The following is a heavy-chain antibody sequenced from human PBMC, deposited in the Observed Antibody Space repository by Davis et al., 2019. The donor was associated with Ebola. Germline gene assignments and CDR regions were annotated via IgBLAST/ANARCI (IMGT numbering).Heavy chain of an antibody. J-gene: IGHJ5*02. CDR2: IIPIFGTA. V-gene: IGHV1-69*13. CDR1: GYTFTSYG. Sequence: SVKASCKASGYTFTSYGISWVRQAPGQGLEWMGGIIPIFGTANYAQKFQGRVTITADESTSTAYMELSSLRSEDTAVYYCARVWVVPAAPNWFDPWGQGTLVTVSS. CDR3: ARVWVVPAAPNWFDP. D-gene: IGHD2-2*01.